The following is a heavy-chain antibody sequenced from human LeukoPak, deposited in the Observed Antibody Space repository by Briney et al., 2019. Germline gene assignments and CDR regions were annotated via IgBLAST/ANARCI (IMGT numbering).Heavy chain of an antibody. CDR3: ARGGYSYGSYGYYGMDV. CDR2: IIPIFGTA. Sequence: ASAKVSCKASGGTFSSYAISWVRQAPGQGLEWMGGIIPIFGTANYAQKFQGRVTITADESTSTAYMELSSLRSEDTAVYYCARGGYSYGSYGYYGMDVWGQGTTVTVSS. J-gene: IGHJ6*02. D-gene: IGHD5-18*01. V-gene: IGHV1-69*13. CDR1: GGTFSSYA.